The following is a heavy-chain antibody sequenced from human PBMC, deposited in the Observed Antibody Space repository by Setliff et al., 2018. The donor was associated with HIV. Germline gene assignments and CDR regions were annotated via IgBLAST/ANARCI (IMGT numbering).Heavy chain of an antibody. D-gene: IGHD3-22*01. CDR1: GFTFSASA. J-gene: IGHJ3*02. V-gene: IGHV3-73*01. CDR2: IRSKTNRYAT. Sequence: GGSLRLSCAASGFTFSASAMHWVRQASGKGLEWVGRIRSKTNRYATAYAASVEGRFTISRDDSKNTAYLQMNSLRGEDTAVYYCARDDNSLMDLRSQRGHSNVLDIWGQGTMVTVSS. CDR3: ARDDNSLMDLRSQRGHSNVLDI.